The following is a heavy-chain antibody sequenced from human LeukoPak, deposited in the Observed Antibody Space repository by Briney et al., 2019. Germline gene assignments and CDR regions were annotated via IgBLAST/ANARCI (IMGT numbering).Heavy chain of an antibody. CDR1: DASITSNY. J-gene: IGHJ3*02. D-gene: IGHD3-9*01. CDR2: IHHSGTV. Sequence: SETLSLTCSVSDASITSNYCGWIRQTPGNTLKWFAYIHHSGTVDYHPSLRSRATMSINTSQNKFSLNLYSVTAADTAVYHCARWGDGTGYKAFDIWGQGTMVTVSS. CDR3: ARWGDGTGYKAFDI. V-gene: IGHV4-59*01.